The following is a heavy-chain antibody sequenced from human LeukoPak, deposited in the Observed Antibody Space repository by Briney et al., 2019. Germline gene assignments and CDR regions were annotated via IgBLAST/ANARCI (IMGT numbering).Heavy chain of an antibody. CDR1: GGSTSSGSYY. J-gene: IGHJ4*02. D-gene: IGHD2-8*01. CDR2: IYTSGST. V-gene: IGHV4-61*02. CDR3: ARDLYDYYFDY. Sequence: PSETLSLTCTVSGGSTSSGSYYWSWIRQPAGKGLEWIGRIYTSGSTNYNPSLKSRVTISVDTSKNQFSLKLSSVTAADTAVYYCARDLYDYYFDYWGQGTLVTVSS.